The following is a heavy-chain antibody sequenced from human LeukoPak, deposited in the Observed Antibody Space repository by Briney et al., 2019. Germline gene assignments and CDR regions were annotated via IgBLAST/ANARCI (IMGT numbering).Heavy chain of an antibody. CDR1: GYTFTGYY. D-gene: IGHD6-13*01. V-gene: IGHV1-2*06. J-gene: IGHJ5*02. CDR2: INPNSGGT. CDR3: ASIAAAGTIRFDP. Sequence: ASVKVSCKASGYTFTGYYMHWVRQAPGQGLEWMGRINPNSGGTNYAQKFQGRVTMTRDTSISTAYMELSRLRSDGTAVYYCASIAAAGTIRFDPWGQGTLVTVSS.